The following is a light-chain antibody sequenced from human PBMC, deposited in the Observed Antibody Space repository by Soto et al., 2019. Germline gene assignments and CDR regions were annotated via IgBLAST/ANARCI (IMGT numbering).Light chain of an antibody. J-gene: IGKJ1*01. CDR3: QQLNNYPRT. CDR1: QGISSY. Sequence: IRLTQSPSFLSASGGDRVTITCRASQGISSYLAWYQQKPGKAPKLLISTASTLQSGVPSRFSGSGSGTEFTLTISSLQPEDFATYYCQQLNNYPRTFGQGAKVDNK. V-gene: IGKV1-9*01. CDR2: TAS.